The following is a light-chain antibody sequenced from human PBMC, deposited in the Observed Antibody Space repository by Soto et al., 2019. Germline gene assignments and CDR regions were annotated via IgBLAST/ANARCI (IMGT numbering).Light chain of an antibody. CDR1: QSVSNY. CDR2: DAS. J-gene: IGKJ1*01. CDR3: QQRSNWPPFT. V-gene: IGKV3-11*01. Sequence: EIVLTQSPATLSLYPGERATLSCRASQSVSNYLAWYQQKPGQAPRLLIYDASNRATDIPARFSGSGSGTDFTLTISSLEPEDFAVYYCQQRSNWPPFTFGQGTKVDI.